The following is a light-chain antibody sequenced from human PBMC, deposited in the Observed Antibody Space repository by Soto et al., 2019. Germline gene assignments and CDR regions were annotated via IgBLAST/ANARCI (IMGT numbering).Light chain of an antibody. Sequence: IQLTQSPSSLSASVGDRVSITCRASQDIKTYLTWYQQKQGKAPKLLISGTFTLQSGVPSRFNGSGSGTDFTLTISRLQPEDFATYYCQHLNNYPPFTFGPGTKVDLE. V-gene: IGKV1-9*01. CDR2: GTF. J-gene: IGKJ3*01. CDR3: QHLNNYPPFT. CDR1: QDIKTY.